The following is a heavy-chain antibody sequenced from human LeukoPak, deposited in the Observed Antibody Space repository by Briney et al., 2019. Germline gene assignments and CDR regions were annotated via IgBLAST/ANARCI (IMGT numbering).Heavy chain of an antibody. CDR2: ISSSSSYI. D-gene: IGHD5-12*01. V-gene: IGHV3-21*01. J-gene: IGHJ4*02. Sequence: GGSLRLSCAASGFTFSSYSMSWVRQAPGKGLEWVSSISSSSSYIYYADSVKGRFTISRDNAKNSLYLQMNSLRAEDTAVYYCARGSDTVATSDLDYWGQGTLVTVSS. CDR1: GFTFSSYS. CDR3: ARGSDTVATSDLDY.